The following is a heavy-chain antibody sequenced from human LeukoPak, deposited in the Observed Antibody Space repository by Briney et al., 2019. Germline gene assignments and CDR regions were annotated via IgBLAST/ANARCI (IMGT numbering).Heavy chain of an antibody. D-gene: IGHD2-15*01. CDR3: ARGPVVVVAATEWKQYNWFDP. V-gene: IGHV4-59*01. Sequence: ASETLSLTCTVSGGSISRYYWNWIRQPPGKGLEWIGYIYYSGSTNYNPSLKSRVTISVDTSKNQFSLKLSSVTAADTAVYYCARGPVVVVAATEWKQYNWFDPWGQGALVTVSS. CDR2: IYYSGST. CDR1: GGSISRYY. J-gene: IGHJ5*02.